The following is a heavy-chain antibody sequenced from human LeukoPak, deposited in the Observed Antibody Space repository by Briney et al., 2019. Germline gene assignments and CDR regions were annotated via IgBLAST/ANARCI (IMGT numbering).Heavy chain of an antibody. J-gene: IGHJ4*02. Sequence: GGSLRLSCAASGFTFSSYWMSWVRQAPGKGLEWLANIKQDGSEKYYVDSVKGRFTISRDNAKNSLYLQTNSLRAEDTAVYYCERDQKYYDFWSGYYPRYYFDYWGQGTRVTVSS. CDR2: IKQDGSEK. V-gene: IGHV3-7*01. CDR1: GFTFSSYW. CDR3: ERDQKYYDFWSGYYPRYYFDY. D-gene: IGHD3-3*01.